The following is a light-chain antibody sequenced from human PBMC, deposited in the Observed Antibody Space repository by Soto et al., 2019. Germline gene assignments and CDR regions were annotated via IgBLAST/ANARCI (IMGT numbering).Light chain of an antibody. Sequence: EIVMTQSPATLSVSPGERATLSCRASQSISSNLAWYQQKPGQAPRLLIYGASSRATGIPDRFSGSGSGTDFTLTISRLEPEDFAVYYCQQYGSLPRTFGQGTRLEIK. V-gene: IGKV3-20*01. J-gene: IGKJ5*01. CDR3: QQYGSLPRT. CDR1: QSISSN. CDR2: GAS.